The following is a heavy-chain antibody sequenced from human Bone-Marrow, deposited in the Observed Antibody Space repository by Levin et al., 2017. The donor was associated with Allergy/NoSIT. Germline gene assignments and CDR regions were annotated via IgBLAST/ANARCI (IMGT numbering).Heavy chain of an antibody. CDR1: GFTFSVYW. CDR3: ARDPLGGVSFDY. Sequence: GGSLRLSCAASGFTFSVYWIHWLRQVPGNRPVWVARITGDGSAIVYADFVQGRFTVSRDNAKNTLYLQMNSLRAEDTAVYYCARDPLGGVSFDYWGQGTLVTVSS. CDR2: ITGDGSAI. D-gene: IGHD2-8*02. V-gene: IGHV3-74*01. J-gene: IGHJ4*02.